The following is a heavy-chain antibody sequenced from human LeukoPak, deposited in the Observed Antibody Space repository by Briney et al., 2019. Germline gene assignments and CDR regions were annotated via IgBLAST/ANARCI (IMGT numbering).Heavy chain of an antibody. CDR3: AREGAPGGLWNYFDY. CDR2: IYYSGST. V-gene: IGHV4-30-4*01. Sequence: PSETLSLTCTVSGGSISRGDYYWSWIRQPPGKGLEWIGYIYYSGSTYYNPSLKSRVTISVDTSKNQFSLKLSSVTAADTAVYYCAREGAPGGLWNYFDYWGQGTLVTVSS. D-gene: IGHD1-14*01. J-gene: IGHJ4*02. CDR1: GGSISRGDYY.